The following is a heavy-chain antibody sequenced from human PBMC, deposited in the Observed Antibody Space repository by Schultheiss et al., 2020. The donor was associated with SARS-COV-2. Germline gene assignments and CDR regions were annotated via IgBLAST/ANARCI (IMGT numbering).Heavy chain of an antibody. CDR1: GGSFSGYY. J-gene: IGHJ5*02. CDR2: INHSGST. V-gene: IGHV4-34*01. D-gene: IGHD5-18*01. CDR3: ARGLHTAMDEINWFDP. Sequence: GSLRLSCAVYGGSFSGYYWSWIRQPPGKGLEWIGEINHSGSTNYNPSLKSRVTISVDTSKNQFSLKLSSVTAADTAVYYCARGLHTAMDEINWFDPWGQGTLVTVSS.